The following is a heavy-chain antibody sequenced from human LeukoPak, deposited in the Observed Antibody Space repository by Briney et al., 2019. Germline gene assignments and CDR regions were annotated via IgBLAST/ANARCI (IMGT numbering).Heavy chain of an antibody. CDR3: ARPGVVPAAGSEFYYYYYMDV. D-gene: IGHD2-2*01. CDR2: ISYDGSNK. J-gene: IGHJ6*03. Sequence: GGSLRLSCAASGFTFRSYWMTWVRQAPGKGLEWVAVISYDGSNKYYADSVKGRFTISRDNSKNTLYLQMNSLRAEDTAVYCCARPGVVPAAGSEFYYYYYMDVWGKGTTVTVSS. CDR1: GFTFRSYW. V-gene: IGHV3-30*03.